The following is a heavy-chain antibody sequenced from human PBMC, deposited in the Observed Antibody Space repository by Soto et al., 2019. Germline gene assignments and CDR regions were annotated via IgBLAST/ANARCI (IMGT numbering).Heavy chain of an antibody. J-gene: IGHJ6*02. Sequence: QVTLKESGPVLVKPTETLTLTCTVSGFSLSNARMGVSWIRQPPGKALEWLAHIFSNDEKSYSTSLKSGLTISKDTSKSQVVLTMTNMDPVDTATYYCARIPYDFWSGYYNYYYYGKDVWGQGTTVTVSS. V-gene: IGHV2-26*01. D-gene: IGHD3-3*01. CDR1: GFSLSNARMG. CDR2: IFSNDEK. CDR3: ARIPYDFWSGYYNYYYYGKDV.